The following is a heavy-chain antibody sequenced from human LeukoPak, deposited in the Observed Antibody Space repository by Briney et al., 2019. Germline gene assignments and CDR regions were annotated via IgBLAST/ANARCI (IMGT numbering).Heavy chain of an antibody. D-gene: IGHD6-19*01. Sequence: PSETLSLTCTVSGGSISSSSYYWGWIRQPPGKGLEWIGSIYYSGSTYYNPSPKSRVTISVDTSKNQFSLKLSSVTAADTAVYYCARRDSSGWYLTFDYWGQGTLVTVSS. CDR2: IYYSGST. CDR1: GGSISSSSYY. V-gene: IGHV4-39*01. J-gene: IGHJ4*02. CDR3: ARRDSSGWYLTFDY.